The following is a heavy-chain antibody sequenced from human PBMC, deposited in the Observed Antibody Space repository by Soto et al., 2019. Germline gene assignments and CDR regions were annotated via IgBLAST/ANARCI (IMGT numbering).Heavy chain of an antibody. D-gene: IGHD6-13*01. V-gene: IGHV1-8*01. CDR2: MNPNSGNT. J-gene: IGHJ6*03. Sequence: ASVKVSCKASGYTFTSYDINWVRQATGQGLEWMGWMNPNSGNTGYAQKFQGRVTMTRNTSISTAYMELSSLRSEDTAVYYCARVRGYSSSWYFYYYYMDVSGKGTTVTVSS. CDR1: GYTFTSYD. CDR3: ARVRGYSSSWYFYYYYMDV.